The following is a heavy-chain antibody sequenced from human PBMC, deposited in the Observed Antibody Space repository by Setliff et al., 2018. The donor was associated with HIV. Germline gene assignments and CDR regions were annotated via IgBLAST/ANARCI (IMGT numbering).Heavy chain of an antibody. V-gene: IGHV4-34*01. CDR1: GGSFSGYY. Sequence: PSETLSLTCTVFGGSFSGYYWSWIRQPPGKGLEWIGEINHSGSSKYNPSLQSRVTISVDTSKNQLSLKVKSMTAADTAVYYCTTYRSGFTHWGQGTLVTVSS. CDR2: INHSGSS. CDR3: TTYRSGFTH. D-gene: IGHD2-15*01. J-gene: IGHJ4*02.